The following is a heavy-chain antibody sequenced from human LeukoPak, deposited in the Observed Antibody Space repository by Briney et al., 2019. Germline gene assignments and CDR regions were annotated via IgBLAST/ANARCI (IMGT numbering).Heavy chain of an antibody. CDR2: IHHSGST. D-gene: IGHD5-12*01. CDR1: GGSFSGYY. V-gene: IGHV4-34*01. Sequence: SETLSLTCAVYGGSFSGYYWSWIRQPPGKGLEWIGEIHHSGSTNYNPSLKSRVTISVDTSKNQSSLKLSSVTAADTAVYYCARGPSGYHNTGGQGTLVTVSS. CDR3: ARGPSGYHNT. J-gene: IGHJ4*02.